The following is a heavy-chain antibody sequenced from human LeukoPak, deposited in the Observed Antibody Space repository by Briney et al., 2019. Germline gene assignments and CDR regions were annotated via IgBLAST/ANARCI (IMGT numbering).Heavy chain of an antibody. Sequence: ASVKVSCKASGYTFTGYYMHWVRQAPGRGLEWMGWINPNTGDTNYAQKFQGRVTMTRDTSISTAYMELNRLRSDDTAVYYCARDSHSSGWYLPDYWGQGTLVTVSS. V-gene: IGHV1-2*02. D-gene: IGHD6-19*01. CDR1: GYTFTGYY. CDR3: ARDSHSSGWYLPDY. CDR2: INPNTGDT. J-gene: IGHJ4*02.